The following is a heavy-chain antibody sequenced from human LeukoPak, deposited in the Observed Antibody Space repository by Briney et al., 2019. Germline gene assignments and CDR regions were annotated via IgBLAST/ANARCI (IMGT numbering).Heavy chain of an antibody. Sequence: PGGSLRLSCAASGFTFSDYGMHWVRQAPGKGPEWVSYISSSSSSIYYADSVKGRFTISRDNAKNSLYLQMNSLRAEDTAVYYCARGVCPDIWGQGTMVTVSS. CDR1: GFTFSDYG. CDR2: ISSSSSSI. D-gene: IGHD2-2*01. V-gene: IGHV3-48*04. CDR3: ARGVCPDI. J-gene: IGHJ3*02.